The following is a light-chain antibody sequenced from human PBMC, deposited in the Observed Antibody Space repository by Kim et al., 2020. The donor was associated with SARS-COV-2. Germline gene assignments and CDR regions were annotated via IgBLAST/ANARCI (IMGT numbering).Light chain of an antibody. CDR1: QSVNSN. Sequence: VSPGERATRSCRASQSVNSNLAWYQQKPGQAPRLLIYGASTRASGVPASFSGSGSGTEFTLTISSLQSEDFAVYYCQQFNNWPLYSFGQGTKLEI. CDR2: GAS. V-gene: IGKV3-15*01. J-gene: IGKJ2*03. CDR3: QQFNNWPLYS.